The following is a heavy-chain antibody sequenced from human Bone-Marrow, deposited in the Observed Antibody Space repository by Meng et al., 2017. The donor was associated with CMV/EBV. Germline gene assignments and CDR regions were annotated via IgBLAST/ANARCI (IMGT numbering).Heavy chain of an antibody. CDR1: GFTFDDYA. CDR3: AKDMSRVVVPAAIDY. CDR2: ISWNSGSI. V-gene: IGHV3-9*03. D-gene: IGHD2-2*01. J-gene: IGHJ4*02. Sequence: SLKISCAASGFTFDDYAMHWVRQAPGKGLEWVSGISWNSGSIGYADSVKGRFTISRDNAKISLYLQMNSLRAEDMALYYCAKDMSRVVVPAAIDYWGQGTLVTVSS.